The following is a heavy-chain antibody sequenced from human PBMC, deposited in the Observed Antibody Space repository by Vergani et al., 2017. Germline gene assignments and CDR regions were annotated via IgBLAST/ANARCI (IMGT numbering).Heavy chain of an antibody. CDR2: IGKDGINT. J-gene: IGHJ4*02. Sequence: QVQLVESGGGLVKPGGSLRLSCAASGLSFSDHYMTWIRQAPGKGLEWLAYIGKDGINTRYRDAVKGRFTVSRDNSKDILYLQMDSLRSEDTALYYCAKYLRDSTDGLPDSWGPGTLVIVSS. V-gene: IGHV3-11*05. CDR1: GLSFSDHY. D-gene: IGHD2-21*02. CDR3: AKYLRDSTDGLPDS.